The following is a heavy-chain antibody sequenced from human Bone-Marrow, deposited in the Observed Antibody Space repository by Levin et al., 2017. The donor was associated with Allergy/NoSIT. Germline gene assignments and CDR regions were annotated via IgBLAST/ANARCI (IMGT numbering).Heavy chain of an antibody. V-gene: IGHV6-1*01. CDR2: TYYKSTWYT. Sequence: SQTLSLPCAISGDRVSSNNAAWNWIRQSPSRGLEWLGRTYYKSTWYTDYAVSVKSRITINPDTSKNQFSLHLNSVTPEDTAIYYCARSDDVDYANWFDPWGQGTLVTVSS. CDR3: ARSDDVDYANWFDP. D-gene: IGHD4-17*01. CDR1: GDRVSSNNAA. J-gene: IGHJ5*02.